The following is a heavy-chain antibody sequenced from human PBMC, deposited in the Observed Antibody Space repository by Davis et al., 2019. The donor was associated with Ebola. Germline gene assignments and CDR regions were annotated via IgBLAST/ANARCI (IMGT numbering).Heavy chain of an antibody. J-gene: IGHJ3*01. Sequence: AASVKVSCKASGYTFTRYGISWVRQAPGQGLEWMGWISAYNGNTNYAQNLQGRVTMTTDTSTTTVYMELSSLRSEDTAVYYCARDDTGYSSNLGRFREQPFDLWGRGTMVTVSS. CDR3: ARDDTGYSSNLGRFREQPFDL. D-gene: IGHD4-11*01. CDR2: ISAYNGNT. V-gene: IGHV1-18*01. CDR1: GYTFTRYG.